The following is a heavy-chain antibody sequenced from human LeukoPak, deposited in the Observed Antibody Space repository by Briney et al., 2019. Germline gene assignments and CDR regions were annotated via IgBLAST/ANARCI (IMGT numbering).Heavy chain of an antibody. J-gene: IGHJ5*02. CDR3: ARGLSGGYDLSRFDP. CDR1: GFTFSSYE. CDR2: ISSSGSTI. V-gene: IGHV3-48*03. Sequence: GGSLLLSCAASGFTFSSYEMNWVRQAPGEGLEWVSYISSSGSTIYYADSVKGRFTISRDNAKNSLYLQMNSLRAEDTAVYYCARGLSGGYDLSRFDPWGQGTLVTVSS. D-gene: IGHD5-12*01.